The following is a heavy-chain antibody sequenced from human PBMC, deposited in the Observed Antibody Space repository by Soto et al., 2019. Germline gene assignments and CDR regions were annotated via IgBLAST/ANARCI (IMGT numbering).Heavy chain of an antibody. CDR3: AAGSYYDSSGYVNPGGFDI. CDR1: GYTFTSYA. D-gene: IGHD3-22*01. Sequence: SVKVSCKASGYTFTSYAMHWVRQAPGQRLEWMGWIVVGSGNTNYAQKFQEGVTITRDMSTSTAYMELSSLRSEDTAVYYCAAGSYYDSSGYVNPGGFDIWGQGTMVTVSS. CDR2: IVVGSGNT. V-gene: IGHV1-58*02. J-gene: IGHJ3*02.